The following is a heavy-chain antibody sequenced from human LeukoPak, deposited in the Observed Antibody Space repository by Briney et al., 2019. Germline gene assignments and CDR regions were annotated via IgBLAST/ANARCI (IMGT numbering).Heavy chain of an antibody. CDR2: IYYSGST. V-gene: IGHV4-59*01. Sequence: SETLSLTCTVSGGSISSYYWSWIRQPPGKGLEWIGYIYYSGSTNCNPSLKSRVTISVDTSKNQFSLKLSSVTAADTAVYYCARGKDHFDYWGQGTLVTVSS. CDR3: ARGKDHFDY. CDR1: GGSISSYY. J-gene: IGHJ4*02.